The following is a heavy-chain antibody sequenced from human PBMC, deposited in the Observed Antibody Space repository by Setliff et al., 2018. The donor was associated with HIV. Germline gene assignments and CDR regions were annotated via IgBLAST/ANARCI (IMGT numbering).Heavy chain of an antibody. J-gene: IGHJ4*02. CDR3: TTYSSGFTH. Sequence: GGSLRLSCAASGFTLNRYWMSWVRQAPGKGLEWVANIKQDGSEIHYVDSVKGRFTISRDNAKNSLYLQMNSLSAEDTAVYYCTTYSSGFTHWGQGTLVTVSS. CDR2: IKQDGSEI. D-gene: IGHD3-22*01. V-gene: IGHV3-7*05. CDR1: GFTLNRYW.